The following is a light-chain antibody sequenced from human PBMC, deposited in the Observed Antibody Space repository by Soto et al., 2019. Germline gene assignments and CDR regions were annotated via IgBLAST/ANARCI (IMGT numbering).Light chain of an antibody. V-gene: IGLV1-44*01. CDR1: SSNIGSNT. J-gene: IGLJ2*01. CDR2: SNN. Sequence: QSVLTQPPSASGTPGQRVTISCSGSSSNIGSNTVNWYQQLPGTAPNLLIYSNNQRPSGVPDRFSGSKSGTSVSLAISGLQSEDEADYYCAAWDDSLNAVVFGGGTKLTVL. CDR3: AAWDDSLNAVV.